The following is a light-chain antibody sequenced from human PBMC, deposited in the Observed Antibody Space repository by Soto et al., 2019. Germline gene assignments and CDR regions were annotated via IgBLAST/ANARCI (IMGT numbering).Light chain of an antibody. Sequence: EVVLTQSPATLPFSPGERATLSCRASENVRTFVAWYQQKPGQAPRLLIYGASNRATGIPARFSGSGSGTDFTLTISDLEPEDFAVYYCQQHSHWPPWTFGQGTRVEIQ. J-gene: IGKJ1*01. CDR2: GAS. V-gene: IGKV3-11*01. CDR3: QQHSHWPPWT. CDR1: ENVRTF.